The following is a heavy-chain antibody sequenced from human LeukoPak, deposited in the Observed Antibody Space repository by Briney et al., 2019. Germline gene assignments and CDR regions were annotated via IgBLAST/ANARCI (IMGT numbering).Heavy chain of an antibody. CDR2: IDPKSGGT. V-gene: IGHV1-2*02. CDR3: ARDPATSYYLDS. Sequence: GASVKVSCKASGYTFTSYGISWVRQAPGQGLEWMGWIDPKSGGTKIAQKFQGRVTMTRDTSMSTVYMELYSLTSDDTAVYSCARDPATSYYLDSWGQGILVTVSS. J-gene: IGHJ4*02. CDR1: GYTFTSYG.